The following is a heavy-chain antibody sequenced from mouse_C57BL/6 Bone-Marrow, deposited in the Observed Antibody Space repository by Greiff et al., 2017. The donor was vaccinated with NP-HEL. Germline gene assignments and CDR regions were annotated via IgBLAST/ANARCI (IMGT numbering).Heavy chain of an antibody. CDR2: INPSSGYT. Sequence: QVQLQQSGAELAKPGASVKLSCKASGYTFTSYWMHWVKQRPGQGLEWIGYINPSSGYTKYHQKFKDKATLTADKSSSTAYMQLSSLTDQDSAVYYCARYRASTGTRAMDYWGQGTSVTVSS. V-gene: IGHV1-7*01. CDR3: ARYRASTGTRAMDY. CDR1: GYTFTSYW. J-gene: IGHJ4*01. D-gene: IGHD4-1*02.